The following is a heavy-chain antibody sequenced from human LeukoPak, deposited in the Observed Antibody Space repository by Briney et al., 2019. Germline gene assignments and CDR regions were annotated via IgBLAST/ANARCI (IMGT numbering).Heavy chain of an antibody. CDR2: ISYDGSNK. V-gene: IGHV3-30*18. J-gene: IGHJ4*02. CDR3: AKPPGDSSGYPDY. Sequence: PGGSLRLSCAASGFTFSSYGMHRVRQAPGKGLEWVAVISYDGSNKYYADSVKGRFTISRDNSKNTLYLQMNSLRAEDTAVYYCAKPPGDSSGYPDYWGQGTLVTVSS. D-gene: IGHD3-22*01. CDR1: GFTFSSYG.